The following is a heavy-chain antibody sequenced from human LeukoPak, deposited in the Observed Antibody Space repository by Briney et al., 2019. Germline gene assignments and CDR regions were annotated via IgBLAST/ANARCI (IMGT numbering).Heavy chain of an antibody. CDR2: INSGTGNT. J-gene: IGHJ4*02. V-gene: IGHV1-3*01. Sequence: ASVKVSCKASGYTFTGYYLHWVRQAPGQRLEWMGWINSGTGNTKYSQKFQGRVTITRDTSASTAYMELSSLRSEDTAVCYCARGSDYYDSRGYYSDWGQGTLVTVSS. CDR1: GYTFTGYY. D-gene: IGHD3-22*01. CDR3: ARGSDYYDSRGYYSD.